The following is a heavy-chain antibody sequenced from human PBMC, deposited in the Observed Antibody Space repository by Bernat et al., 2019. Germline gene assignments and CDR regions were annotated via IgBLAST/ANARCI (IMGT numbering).Heavy chain of an antibody. CDR2: ISYDGSNK. V-gene: IGHV3-30-3*01. D-gene: IGHD5-18*01. CDR3: ARVPRDYTYGSTSYYYGMDV. CDR1: GFTFSSYA. J-gene: IGHJ6*02. Sequence: QVQLVESGGGVVQPGRSLRLSCAASGFTFSSYAMHWVRQAPGKGLEWVAVISYDGSNKYYADSVKGRFIISRDNSKNTLYVHMSSLRPEDSAVYYCARVPRDYTYGSTSYYYGMDVWGQGTTVTVSS.